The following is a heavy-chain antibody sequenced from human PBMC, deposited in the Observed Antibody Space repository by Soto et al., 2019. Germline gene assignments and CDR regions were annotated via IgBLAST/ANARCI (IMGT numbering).Heavy chain of an antibody. V-gene: IGHV4-34*01. D-gene: IGHD3-9*01. J-gene: IGHJ3*02. CDR1: GGSFSTYY. CDR2: INHSGSN. CDR3: ARGGSNDWQVAFDI. Sequence: SETLSLTCVVSGGSFSTYYYNWIRQSPGKGLEWIGEINHSGSNNYSPSLKSRVTMSLDTSKNQFSLKLTSVTAADTAVYYCARGGSNDWQVAFDIWGQGTMVTVS.